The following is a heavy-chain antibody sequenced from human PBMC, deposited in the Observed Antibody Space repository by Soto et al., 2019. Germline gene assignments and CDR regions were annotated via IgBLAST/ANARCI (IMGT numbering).Heavy chain of an antibody. CDR3: ARGPYCSGGSCYRGFDY. Sequence: QVQLQQWGAGLLKPSETLSLTCAVYGGSFSGYYWSWIRQPPGKGLEWIGEINHSGSTNYNPSLKSRVTISVDTSKNQFSLNVTSVTAADTAVNYCARGPYCSGGSCYRGFDYWGQGTLVTVSS. D-gene: IGHD2-15*01. J-gene: IGHJ4*02. CDR1: GGSFSGYY. CDR2: INHSGST. V-gene: IGHV4-34*01.